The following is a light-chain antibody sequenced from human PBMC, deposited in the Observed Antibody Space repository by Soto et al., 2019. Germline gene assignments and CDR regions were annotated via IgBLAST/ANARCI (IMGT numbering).Light chain of an antibody. CDR3: SSYTSSSTFYV. CDR2: GNN. Sequence: QSVLTQPPSVSGAPGQRVTISCTGSSSNIGAGYDVHWYQQLPGTAPKLLIFGNNNRPSGVPDRFSGSKSGTSASLAITGLQADDEADYYCSSYTSSSTFYVFGTGTKLTVL. CDR1: SSNIGAGYD. J-gene: IGLJ1*01. V-gene: IGLV1-40*01.